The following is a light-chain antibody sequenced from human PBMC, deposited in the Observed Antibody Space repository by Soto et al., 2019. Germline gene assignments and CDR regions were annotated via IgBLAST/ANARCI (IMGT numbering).Light chain of an antibody. J-gene: IGKJ4*01. CDR2: HAI. V-gene: IGKV3-15*01. CDR3: QQYNQWPLT. Sequence: EIVMTQSPATLSVSPGERATLSCRASESVSNNLAWYQQKPGQAPRRLIYHAITRATGIPDRFSGSGSGTEITLTISSLQSEDFAVYYCQQYNQWPLTFGGGTKVEI. CDR1: ESVSNN.